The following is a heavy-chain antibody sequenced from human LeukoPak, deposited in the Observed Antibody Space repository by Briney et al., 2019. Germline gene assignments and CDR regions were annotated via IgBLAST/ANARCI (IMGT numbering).Heavy chain of an antibody. CDR3: ARLNDYYYYYMDV. CDR1: GGSISSSNYY. J-gene: IGHJ6*03. V-gene: IGHV4-39*01. Sequence: SETLSLTCTVSGGSISSSNYYWGWIRQPTGKGLEWIGSIHYSGNTYYSPSLKSRVTVSVDTSKNQFSLKLSSVTAADTAVYYCARLNDYYYYYMDVWGKGTTVTVSS. CDR2: IHYSGNT.